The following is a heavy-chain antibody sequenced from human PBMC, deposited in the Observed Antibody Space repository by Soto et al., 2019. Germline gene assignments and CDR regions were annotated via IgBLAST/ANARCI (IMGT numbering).Heavy chain of an antibody. CDR2: IVVGSGNT. J-gene: IGHJ4*02. V-gene: IGHV1-58*02. Sequence: ASVKVSCKASGFTFTSSAMQWVRQARGQRFEWIGWIVVGSGNTNYAQKFQERVTITRDMSTSTAYMELSSLRSEDTAVYYCAAAYCSGGSCYPATPGYWGQGTLVTVSS. CDR3: AAAYCSGGSCYPATPGY. CDR1: GFTFTSSA. D-gene: IGHD2-15*01.